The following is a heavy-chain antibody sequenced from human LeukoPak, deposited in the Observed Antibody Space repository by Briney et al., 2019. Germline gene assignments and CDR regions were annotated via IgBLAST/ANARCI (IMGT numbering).Heavy chain of an antibody. V-gene: IGHV5-51*01. CDR1: GYSFTSYW. Sequence: HGESLKISCKGSGYSFTSYWIGWVRQMPGKGLEWMGIIYPGDSDARYSPSFQGQVTISADKSITTAYLQWSSLKASDTAMYYCAIGTTVTTNDAFDIWGQGTMVTVSS. J-gene: IGHJ3*02. D-gene: IGHD4-17*01. CDR2: IYPGDSDA. CDR3: AIGTTVTTNDAFDI.